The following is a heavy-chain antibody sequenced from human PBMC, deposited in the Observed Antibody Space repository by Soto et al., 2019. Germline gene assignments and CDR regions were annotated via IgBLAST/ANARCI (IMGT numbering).Heavy chain of an antibody. J-gene: IGHJ4*02. CDR3: ARRGALTSYYYGYYFDY. Sequence: ASVKVSCKTSGYTFTTYGVSGVRQAPGQSPEWMGWINPGNGNTKYSQRFQGRVTITRDTSASTAYMELSSLTSEDTAVYYCARRGALTSYYYGYYFDYWGQGTLVTVSS. CDR1: GYTFTTYG. V-gene: IGHV1-3*01. CDR2: INPGNGNT. D-gene: IGHD3-9*01.